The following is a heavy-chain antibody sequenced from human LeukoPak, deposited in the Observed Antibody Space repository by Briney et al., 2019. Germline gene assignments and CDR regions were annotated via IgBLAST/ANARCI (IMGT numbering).Heavy chain of an antibody. V-gene: IGHV4-59*01. J-gene: IGHJ4*02. D-gene: IGHD5-18*01. CDR1: GGSISSYY. Sequence: PSETLSLTCAVSGGSISSYYWSWIRQPPGKGLEWIGFFYYSGSTNYNPSLKSRVTISVDTSKNHFSLKLSSVTAADTAVYYCARGPGGYSYGYYFDYWGQGTLVIVSS. CDR3: ARGPGGYSYGYYFDY. CDR2: FYYSGST.